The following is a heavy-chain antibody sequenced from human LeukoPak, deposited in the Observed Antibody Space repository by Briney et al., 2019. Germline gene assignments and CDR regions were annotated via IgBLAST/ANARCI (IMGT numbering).Heavy chain of an antibody. CDR2: IYYSGST. CDR3: ARDVAVAVRIDY. CDR1: GVSISSSSYY. J-gene: IGHJ4*02. D-gene: IGHD6-19*01. Sequence: SETLSLTCTVSGVSISSSSYYWGWIRQPPGKGLEWIGSIYYSGSTYYNPSLKSRVTISVDTSKNQFSLKLSSVTAADTAVYYCARDVAVAVRIDYWGQGTLVTVSS. V-gene: IGHV4-39*07.